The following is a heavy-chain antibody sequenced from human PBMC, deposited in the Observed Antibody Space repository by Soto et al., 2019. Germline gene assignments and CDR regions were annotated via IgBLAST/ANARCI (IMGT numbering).Heavy chain of an antibody. J-gene: IGHJ4*02. V-gene: IGHV4-34*01. CDR2: INHSGST. CDR3: ARKGAARPRNFDY. D-gene: IGHD6-6*01. CDR1: GGSFSGYY. Sequence: QVQLQQWGAGLLKPSETLSLTCAVYGGSFSGYYWSWIRQPPGKGLEWIGEINHSGSTNYNPSLKSLVTISVDTSKNQFSLKLSSVTAADTAVYYCARKGAARPRNFDYWGQGTLVTVSS.